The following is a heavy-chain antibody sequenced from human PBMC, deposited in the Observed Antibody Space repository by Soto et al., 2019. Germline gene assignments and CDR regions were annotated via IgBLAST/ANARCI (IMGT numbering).Heavy chain of an antibody. J-gene: IGHJ5*02. V-gene: IGHV1-2*02. CDR2: INPNSGGT. D-gene: IGHD5-18*01. Sequence: ASVKVSFKASGYTFTGYYMHWVRQAPGQGLEWMGWINPNSGGTNYARKFQGRVTMTRDTSISTAYMELSRLRSDDTAVYYCARSRQYSYGSLGFDPWGQGTLVTVSS. CDR3: ARSRQYSYGSLGFDP. CDR1: GYTFTGYY.